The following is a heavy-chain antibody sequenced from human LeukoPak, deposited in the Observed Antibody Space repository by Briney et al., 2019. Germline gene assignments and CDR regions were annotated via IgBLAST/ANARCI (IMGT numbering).Heavy chain of an antibody. V-gene: IGHV3-23*01. D-gene: IGHD3-10*01. Sequence: GGSLRLSCAASGFTFSSYGMSWVRQAPGKGLEWVSAISGSGGSTYYADSVKGRFTISRDNSKNTLYLQMNSLRAEDTAVYYCATNSEYYYGSGSYNWFDPWGQGTLVTVSS. CDR3: ATNSEYYYGSGSYNWFDP. CDR2: ISGSGGST. J-gene: IGHJ5*02. CDR1: GFTFSSYG.